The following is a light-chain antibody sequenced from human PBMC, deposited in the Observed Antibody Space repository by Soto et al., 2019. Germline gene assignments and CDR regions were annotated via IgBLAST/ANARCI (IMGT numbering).Light chain of an antibody. CDR3: QQYNNWPPYT. J-gene: IGKJ2*01. CDR2: GAS. V-gene: IGKV3-15*01. CDR1: QSVSSS. Sequence: EIVMTRSPGTLSVSPGERATLSCRASQSVSSSLAWYQQRPGQAPRLLIYGASTRATGVPARFSGSGSGTEFTLTITSLQSEDFAVYYCQQYNNWPPYTFGQGTKLQIK.